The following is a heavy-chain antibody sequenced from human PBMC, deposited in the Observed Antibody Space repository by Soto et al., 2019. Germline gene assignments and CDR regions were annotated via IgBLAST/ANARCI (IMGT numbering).Heavy chain of an antibody. J-gene: IGHJ5*02. CDR2: IYATGTT. CDR1: GASISGFY. CDR3: VRDGTKTLRDWFDP. D-gene: IGHD1-1*01. Sequence: SETLSLTCTVSGASISGFYWSWIRKSAGKGLEWIGRIYATGTTVYNPSLKSRVMMSVDTSKKQFSLKLRSVTAADTAVYYCVRDGTKTLRDWFDPWGQGISVTVSS. V-gene: IGHV4-4*07.